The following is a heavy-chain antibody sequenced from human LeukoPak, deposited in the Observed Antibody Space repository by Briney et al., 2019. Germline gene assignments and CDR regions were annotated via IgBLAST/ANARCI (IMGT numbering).Heavy chain of an antibody. J-gene: IGHJ4*02. Sequence: GGSLRLSCAASGFPFSSYEMNRVRQAPGKGLEWVSYISSGYTIYYADSVTGRFTISRDNAKNSLYLQMNSLRVEDTAIYYCATGAGYGGNSRIDSWGQRTQVTVSS. CDR1: GFPFSSYE. V-gene: IGHV3-48*03. CDR3: ATGAGYGGNSRIDS. D-gene: IGHD4-23*01. CDR2: ISSGYTI.